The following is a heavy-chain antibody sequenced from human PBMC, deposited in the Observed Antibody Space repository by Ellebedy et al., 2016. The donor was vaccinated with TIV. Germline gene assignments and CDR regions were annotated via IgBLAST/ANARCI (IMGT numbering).Heavy chain of an antibody. CDR3: ARVGGRLELSDFDF. Sequence: GESLKISXAASGITFSNYWMHWVRQAPGKGLVWVSGINSDGSIATYADSVKGRFPTSRDNAKNTLYLQMNSLRAEDTAVYYCARVGGRLELSDFDFWGQGTLVTVSS. J-gene: IGHJ4*02. CDR2: INSDGSIA. D-gene: IGHD3-16*01. CDR1: GITFSNYW. V-gene: IGHV3-74*01.